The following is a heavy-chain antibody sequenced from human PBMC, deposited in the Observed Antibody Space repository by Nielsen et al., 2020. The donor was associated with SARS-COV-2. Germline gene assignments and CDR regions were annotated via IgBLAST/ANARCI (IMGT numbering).Heavy chain of an antibody. Sequence: GESLKISCAASGFTFSNYWMHWVRQAPGKGLEWVAVIWNDGSNKQYADSVKGRFTISRDNAKNSLYLQMNSLRAEDTALYHCARVRDIVATGGMDVWGQGTTVTVSS. D-gene: IGHD5-12*01. J-gene: IGHJ6*02. CDR2: IWNDGSNK. CDR3: ARVRDIVATGGMDV. CDR1: GFTFSNYW. V-gene: IGHV3-33*08.